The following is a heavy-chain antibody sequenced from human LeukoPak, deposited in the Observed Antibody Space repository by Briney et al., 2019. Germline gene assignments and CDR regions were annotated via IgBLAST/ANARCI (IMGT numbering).Heavy chain of an antibody. CDR3: ARDLVTVTKGFDI. V-gene: IGHV4-59*11. CDR2: ISYIGTT. D-gene: IGHD4-17*01. J-gene: IGHJ3*02. CDR1: GDSFSSHY. Sequence: ASETLSLTCAVSGDSFSSHYWTWIRQPPGRGLEWIGYISYIGTTNYNPSLKNRVTISIDTSKNQFSLKLSSVTTADTAVYYCARDLVTVTKGFDIWGLGTMVSVSS.